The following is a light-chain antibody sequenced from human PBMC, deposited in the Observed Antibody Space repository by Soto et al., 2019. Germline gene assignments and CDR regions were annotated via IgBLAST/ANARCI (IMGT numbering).Light chain of an antibody. CDR3: QQYYDCPPLI. J-gene: IGKJ4*01. V-gene: IGKV3-15*01. Sequence: EIGMTQSPATLSVSPGERATLSCRASRNINRKLAWYQQKPGQAPRLLISGASTRATGIPARFSGSGSGTEVTLTISSLHSEDFAVYDYQQYYDCPPLIFGGGTKVEIK. CDR1: RNINRK. CDR2: GAS.